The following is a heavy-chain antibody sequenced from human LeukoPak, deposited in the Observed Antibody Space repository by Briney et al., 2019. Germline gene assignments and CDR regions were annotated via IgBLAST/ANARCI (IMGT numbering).Heavy chain of an antibody. CDR2: IYTSGST. J-gene: IGHJ3*02. CDR3: ARDLLEWLTRHDAFDI. Sequence: PSETLSLTCAVSGGSISSGGYSWSWIRQPAGKGLEWIGRIYTSGSTNYNPSLKSRVTISVDTSKNQFSLKLSSVTAADTAVYYCARDLLEWLTRHDAFDIWGQGTMVTVSS. CDR1: GGSISSGGYS. D-gene: IGHD3-3*01. V-gene: IGHV4-61*02.